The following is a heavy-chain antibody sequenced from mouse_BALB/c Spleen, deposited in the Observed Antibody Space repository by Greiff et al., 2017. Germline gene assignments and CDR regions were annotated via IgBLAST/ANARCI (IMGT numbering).Heavy chain of an antibody. J-gene: IGHJ2*01. V-gene: IGHV5-6-5*01. CDR1: GFTFSSYA. Sequence: EVKLVESGGGLVKPGGSLKLSCAASGFTFSSYAMSWVRQTPEKRLEWVASISSGGSTYYPDSVKGRFTISRDNARNILYLQMSSLRSEDTAMYYCARGSTVVPFDYWGQGTTLTVSS. D-gene: IGHD1-1*01. CDR3: ARGSTVVPFDY. CDR2: ISSGGST.